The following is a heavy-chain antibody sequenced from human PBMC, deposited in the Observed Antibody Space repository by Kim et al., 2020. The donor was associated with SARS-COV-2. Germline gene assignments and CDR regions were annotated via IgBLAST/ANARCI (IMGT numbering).Heavy chain of an antibody. D-gene: IGHD3-16*01. CDR1: GGSFSGYY. CDR2: INHSGST. CDR3: ASGGGRAYYKYMDD. Sequence: SETLSLTCAVYGGSFSGYYWSWIRQPPGKGREWIGEINHSGSTNYNPSLKSRLTISVDTSKNQFSLKVSSVTAADTAVYFCASGGGRAYYKYMDDWGKGTTVTVSS. V-gene: IGHV4-34*01. J-gene: IGHJ6*03.